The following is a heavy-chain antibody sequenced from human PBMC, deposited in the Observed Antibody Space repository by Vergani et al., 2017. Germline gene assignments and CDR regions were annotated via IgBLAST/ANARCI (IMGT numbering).Heavy chain of an antibody. CDR2: IYYSGST. J-gene: IGHJ5*02. CDR3: ARRGRGWGLLFDP. D-gene: IGHD6-19*01. CDR1: GGSISSYY. V-gene: IGHV4-59*01. Sequence: QVQLQESGPGLVKPSETLSLTCTVSGGSISSYYWSWIRQPPGKGLEWIGYIYYSGSTNYNPSLKSRVTISVDTSKNQFSLKLSSVTAADTAVYYCARRGRGWGLLFDPWGQGTLVTVSS.